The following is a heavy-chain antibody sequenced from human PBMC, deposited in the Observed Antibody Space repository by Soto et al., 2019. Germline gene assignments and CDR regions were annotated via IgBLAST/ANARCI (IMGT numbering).Heavy chain of an antibody. Sequence: GASVKVSCKASGYTFTGYYMHWVRQAPGQGLEWMGWINPNSGGTNYAQKFQGWVTMTRDTSISTAYMELSRLRSDDTVVYYCARDVDTAMDNAFDIWGQGTMVTVSS. CDR3: ARDVDTAMDNAFDI. J-gene: IGHJ3*02. V-gene: IGHV1-2*04. CDR2: INPNSGGT. CDR1: GYTFTGYY. D-gene: IGHD5-18*01.